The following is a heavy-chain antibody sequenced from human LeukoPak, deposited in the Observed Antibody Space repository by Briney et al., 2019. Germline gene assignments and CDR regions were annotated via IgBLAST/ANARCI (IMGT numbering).Heavy chain of an antibody. CDR3: ARDQHGDYLPYDY. J-gene: IGHJ4*02. Sequence: ASVKVSCKASGYTFTSYDINWVRQAPGQGLEWMGGIIPIFGTANYAQKFQGRVTITADESTSTAYMELSSLRSEDTAVYYCARDQHGDYLPYDYWGQGTLVTVSS. CDR1: GYTFTSYD. CDR2: IIPIFGTA. D-gene: IGHD4-17*01. V-gene: IGHV1-69*13.